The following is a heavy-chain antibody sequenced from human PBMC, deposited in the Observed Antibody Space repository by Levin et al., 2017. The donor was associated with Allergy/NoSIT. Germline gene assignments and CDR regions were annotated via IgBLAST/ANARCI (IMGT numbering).Heavy chain of an antibody. J-gene: IGHJ3*02. CDR3: AREGAITMVRGADDAFDI. V-gene: IGHV3-30-3*01. CDR2: ISYDGSNK. Sequence: GGSLRLSCAASGFTFSSYAMHWVRQAPGKGLEWVAVISYDGSNKYYADSVKGRFTISRDNSKNTLYLQMNSLRAEDTAVYYCAREGAITMVRGADDAFDIWGQGTMVTVSS. D-gene: IGHD3-10*01. CDR1: GFTFSSYA.